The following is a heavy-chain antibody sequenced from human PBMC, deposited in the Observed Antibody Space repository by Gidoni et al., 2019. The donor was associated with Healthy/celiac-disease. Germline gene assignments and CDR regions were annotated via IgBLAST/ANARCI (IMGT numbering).Heavy chain of an antibody. V-gene: IGHV1-69*04. Sequence: QVQLVQSGAAVKKPGSSVKVSCKASGGTFSSYAISWVRQAPGQGLEWGGRIIPILGKANYAQKFQGRVTITADKSTSTAYMGLSSLRSEDTAGYYRARPLRSTADFYGIDGWGQGTTVTVSS. J-gene: IGHJ6*02. CDR3: ARPLRSTADFYGIDG. CDR1: GGTFSSYA. CDR2: IIPILGKA. D-gene: IGHD4-17*01.